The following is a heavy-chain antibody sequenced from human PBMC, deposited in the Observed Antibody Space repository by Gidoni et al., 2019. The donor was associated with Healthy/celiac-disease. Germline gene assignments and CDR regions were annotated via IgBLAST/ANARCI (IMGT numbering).Heavy chain of an antibody. J-gene: IGHJ6*02. V-gene: IGHV1-69*04. CDR1: GGTFSSYA. CDR2: IIPILGIA. CDR3: ARGSVNYDILTGWYYYYGMDV. Sequence: QVQLVQSGAEVKKPGSAVKVSCKASGGTFSSYAISWVRQAPGHGFEWMGRIIPILGIANYARKFQGRVTITADKSTSTAYMERSSLRSEDTAVYYCARGSVNYDILTGWYYYYGMDVWGQGTTVTVSS. D-gene: IGHD3-9*01.